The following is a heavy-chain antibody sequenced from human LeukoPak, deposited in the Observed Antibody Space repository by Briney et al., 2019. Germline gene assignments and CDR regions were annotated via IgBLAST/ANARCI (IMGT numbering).Heavy chain of an antibody. CDR3: AGARGFEAAPVVTLQAKAGSYGMDV. J-gene: IGHJ6*04. Sequence: PSETLSLTCAVYGGSFSGYYWSWIRQPPGKGLEWIGEINHSGITNYNPSLKSRVTISVDTSKDQFSLKLSSVTAADTAVYYCAGARGFEAAPVVTLQAKAGSYGMDVWGKGTTVTVSS. V-gene: IGHV4-34*01. D-gene: IGHD6-13*01. CDR1: GGSFSGYY. CDR2: INHSGIT.